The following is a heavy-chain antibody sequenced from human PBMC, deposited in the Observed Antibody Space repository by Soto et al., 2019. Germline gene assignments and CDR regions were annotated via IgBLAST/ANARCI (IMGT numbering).Heavy chain of an antibody. CDR3: AKDSGWHTRFDP. D-gene: IGHD6-19*01. CDR2: INPNSGGST. J-gene: IGHJ5*02. V-gene: IGHV1-2*02. CDR1: GYTFSDYY. Sequence: ASVKVSCKASGYTFSDYYIHWVRQAPGQGLEWMGWINPNSGGSTYYADSVKGRFTISRDNSKNTLYLQMNSLRAEDTAVYYCAKDSGWHTRFDPWGQGTLVTVSS.